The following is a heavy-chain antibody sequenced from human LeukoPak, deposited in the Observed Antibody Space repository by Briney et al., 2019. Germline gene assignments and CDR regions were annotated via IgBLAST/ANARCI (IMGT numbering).Heavy chain of an antibody. J-gene: IGHJ5*02. CDR1: GGSIRSSYYY. V-gene: IGHV4-39*01. CDR2: IYDSGST. Sequence: ASETLSLTCTVSGGSIRSSYYYWGWIRQPPGKGLEWIGSIYDSGSTYYNPSLKSRVTISVDTSKNQFSLKLSSVTAADTAVYYCARFALLRWENWFDPWGQGTLVTVSS. CDR3: ARFALLRWENWFDP. D-gene: IGHD1-26*01.